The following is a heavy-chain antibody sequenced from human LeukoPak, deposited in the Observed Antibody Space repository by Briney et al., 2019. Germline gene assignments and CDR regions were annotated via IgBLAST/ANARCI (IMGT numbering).Heavy chain of an antibody. CDR1: GGSISSYY. CDR2: IYYSGST. J-gene: IGHJ6*02. CDR3: ARVGGTNYYYYGMDV. Sequence: PSETLSLTCTVSGGSISSYYWSWIRQPPGKGLEWIGYIYYSGSTNYNPSLKSRVTISVGTSKNQFSLKLNSLTAADTAMYYCARVGGTNYYYYGMDVWGQGTTVTVSS. V-gene: IGHV4-59*01.